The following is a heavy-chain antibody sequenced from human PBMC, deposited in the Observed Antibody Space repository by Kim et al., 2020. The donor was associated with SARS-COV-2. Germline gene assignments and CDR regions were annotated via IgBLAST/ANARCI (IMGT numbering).Heavy chain of an antibody. Sequence: ASVKVSCKASGYTFTSYAMNWVRQAPGQGLEWMGWINTNTGNPTYAQGFTGRFVFSLATSVSTAYLQISSLKAEDTAVYYCAGDLGFGELWSYWYFDLWGRGTLVTVSS. D-gene: IGHD3-10*01. CDR2: INTNTGNP. J-gene: IGHJ2*01. V-gene: IGHV7-4-1*02. CDR1: GYTFTSYA. CDR3: AGDLGFGELWSYWYFDL.